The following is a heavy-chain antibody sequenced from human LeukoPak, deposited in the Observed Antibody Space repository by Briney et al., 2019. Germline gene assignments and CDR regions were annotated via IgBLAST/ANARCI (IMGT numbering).Heavy chain of an antibody. CDR2: IYYSGST. J-gene: IGHJ6*02. CDR1: GGSISSHY. Sequence: SETLSLTCTVSGGSISSHYWSWIRQPPGKGLEWIGYIYYSGSTNYNPSLKSRVTISVDTSKNQFSLKLSSVTAAGTAVYACARERGSSLGAGYYYGMDVWGQGTTVTVSS. V-gene: IGHV4-59*11. CDR3: ARERGSSLGAGYYYGMDV. D-gene: IGHD6-13*01.